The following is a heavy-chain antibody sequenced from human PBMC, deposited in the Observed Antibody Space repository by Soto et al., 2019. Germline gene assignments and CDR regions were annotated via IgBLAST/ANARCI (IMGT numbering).Heavy chain of an antibody. J-gene: IGHJ5*02. Sequence: LRLSCAASGFTFSSYAMSWVRQAPGKGLEWVSAISGSGGSTYYADSVKGRFTISRDNSKNTLYLQMNSLRAEDTAVYYCAKAPVSRGGGRNWFDPWGQGTLVTVSS. CDR1: GFTFSSYA. CDR3: AKAPVSRGGGRNWFDP. CDR2: ISGSGGST. V-gene: IGHV3-23*01. D-gene: IGHD3-10*01.